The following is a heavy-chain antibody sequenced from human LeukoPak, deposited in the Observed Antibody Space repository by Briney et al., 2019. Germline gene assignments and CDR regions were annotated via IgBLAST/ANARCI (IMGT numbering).Heavy chain of an antibody. J-gene: IGHJ4*02. CDR3: ARDNDFDY. CDR1: GYTFTSYY. V-gene: IGHV1-46*01. CDR2: IHPGGGST. Sequence: ASVKVSCKTSGYTFTSYYIHWVRQAPGQGLEWMGIIHPGGGSTNYAQKFQGRLTMTRDMSTSTVYMELSSLRSEDTAFYYCARDNDFDYWGQGTLVTVSS. D-gene: IGHD2-8*01.